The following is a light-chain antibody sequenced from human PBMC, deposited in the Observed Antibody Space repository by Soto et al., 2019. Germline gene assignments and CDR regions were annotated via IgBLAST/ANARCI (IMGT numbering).Light chain of an antibody. CDR1: GCLTRL. CDR3: QQYSTVWT. Sequence: DIQMSHSPGTLSASVVDRVNITSRASGCLTRLMSWYQQKPGKAPKLLIYETSILHSGVPSRFSGSGSGTDFNLTISSLQPDDIGTYYCQQYSTVWTFGQGNKVDMK. J-gene: IGKJ1*01. CDR2: ETS. V-gene: IGKV1-5*03.